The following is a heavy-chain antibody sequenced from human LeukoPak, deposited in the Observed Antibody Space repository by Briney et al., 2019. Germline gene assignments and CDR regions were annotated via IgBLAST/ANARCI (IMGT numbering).Heavy chain of an antibody. J-gene: IGHJ3*02. CDR2: IYYTET. CDR3: ARLTGSAI. V-gene: IGHV4-59*08. D-gene: IGHD3-10*01. CDR1: GGSVSNYY. Sequence: SETLSLTCTVSGGSVSNYYWSWIRQSPGKGLEWIGYIYYTETSYNPSLKSRVTISVDMSKNQCSLRLSSVTAADTALYYCARLTGSAIWGQGTMVTVSS.